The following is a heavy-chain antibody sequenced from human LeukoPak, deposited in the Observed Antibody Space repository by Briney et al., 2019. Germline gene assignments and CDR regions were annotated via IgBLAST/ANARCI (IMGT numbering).Heavy chain of an antibody. D-gene: IGHD6-19*01. J-gene: IGHJ4*02. V-gene: IGHV4-4*07. CDR1: GGSISNYH. Sequence: SETLSLTCTVSGGSISNYHWSWIRQPAGKGLEWIGQIHTSGSTNYNPPLKSRVTMSIDTTEDQVSLTIRSVTAADTAFYYCARMEISGGWSFDYWGQGTLVTVSS. CDR3: ARMEISGGWSFDY. CDR2: IHTSGST.